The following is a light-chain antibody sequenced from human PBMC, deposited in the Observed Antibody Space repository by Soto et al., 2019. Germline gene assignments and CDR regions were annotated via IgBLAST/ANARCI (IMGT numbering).Light chain of an antibody. CDR2: GNS. V-gene: IGLV1-40*01. J-gene: IGLJ2*01. CDR3: QSYDSRLRGVV. CDR1: SSNIGAGYD. Sequence: QAVVTQPPSVSGAPGQRVTISCTGSSSNIGAGYDVHWYQQLPGTAPKLLIYGNSNRPSGVPDRFSGSKSGTSDSLAITGLQAEDEADYYCQSYDSRLRGVVFGGGTKLTVL.